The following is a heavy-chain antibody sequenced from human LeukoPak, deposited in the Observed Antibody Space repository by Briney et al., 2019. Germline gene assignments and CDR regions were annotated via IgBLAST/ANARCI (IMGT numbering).Heavy chain of an antibody. CDR1: GYSFTNYY. Sequence: ASVMVSCKASGYSFTNYYMYWVRQAPGQGLEWMGVINPSGGSTSYAQKFQGRVILTRDTSTSAVYMELSSLRSEDTAEYYCARGRGYYNTTSSYYTYYFDYWGQGTLVTVSS. CDR3: ARGRGYYNTTSSYYTYYFDY. CDR2: INPSGGST. J-gene: IGHJ4*02. V-gene: IGHV1-46*01. D-gene: IGHD3-22*01.